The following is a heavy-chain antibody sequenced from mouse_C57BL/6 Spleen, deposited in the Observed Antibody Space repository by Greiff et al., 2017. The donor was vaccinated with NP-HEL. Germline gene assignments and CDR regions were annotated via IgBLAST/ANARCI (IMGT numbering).Heavy chain of an antibody. J-gene: IGHJ4*01. Sequence: DVHLVESGGGLVQPKGSLKLSCAASGFTFNTYAMHWVRQAPGKGLEWVARIRSKSSNYATYYADSVKDRFTIYRDDSQSMLYLQMNNLKTEDTAMYYCVRDYGSSLYYAMDYWGQGTSVTVSS. V-gene: IGHV10-3*01. CDR3: VRDYGSSLYYAMDY. CDR2: IRSKSSNYAT. D-gene: IGHD1-1*01. CDR1: GFTFNTYA.